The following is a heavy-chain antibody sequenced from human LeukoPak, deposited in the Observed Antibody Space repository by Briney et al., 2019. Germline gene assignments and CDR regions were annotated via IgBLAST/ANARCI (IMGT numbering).Heavy chain of an antibody. J-gene: IGHJ6*03. CDR3: ARVLWVRGVIYYYYMDV. CDR2: IYYSGST. V-gene: IGHV4-59*01. Sequence: PSETLSLTCTVPGGSISSYYWSWIRQPPGKGLEWIGYIYYSGSTNYNPSLKSRVTISVDTSKNQFSLKLSSVTAADTAVYYCARVLWVRGVIYYYYMDVWGKGTTVTVSS. CDR1: GGSISSYY. D-gene: IGHD3-10*01.